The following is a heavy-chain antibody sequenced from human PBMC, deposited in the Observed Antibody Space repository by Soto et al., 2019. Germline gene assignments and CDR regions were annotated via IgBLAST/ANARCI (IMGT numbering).Heavy chain of an antibody. V-gene: IGHV3-74*01. Sequence: EVQLVESGGGLVQPGGSLRLSCAASGFTFTTHWMHWVRQVPEKGLAWVARINGDGIETTYADSVRGRLTIFRDNAKNILYLQLNNLRVEDTAVYYCAADSPNDGTVAGDYWGQGTLVTVSS. D-gene: IGHD3-22*01. CDR1: GFTFTTHW. J-gene: IGHJ4*02. CDR2: INGDGIET. CDR3: AADSPNDGTVAGDY.